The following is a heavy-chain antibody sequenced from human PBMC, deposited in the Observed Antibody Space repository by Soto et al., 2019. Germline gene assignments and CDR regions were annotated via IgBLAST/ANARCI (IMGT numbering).Heavy chain of an antibody. CDR3: AGFSSGTYLFDL. V-gene: IGHV4-59*01. D-gene: IGHD1-26*01. CDR1: DGSISSYS. Sequence: SETLSLTCTASDGSISSYSWSWIRQPPGKGLEWIGYIYGTGTTNYSPSLTNRVTISVDMSKNQFSLRLSSVTAADTAVYYCAGFSSGTYLFDLWGQGTPVTVSS. J-gene: IGHJ5*02. CDR2: IYGTGTT.